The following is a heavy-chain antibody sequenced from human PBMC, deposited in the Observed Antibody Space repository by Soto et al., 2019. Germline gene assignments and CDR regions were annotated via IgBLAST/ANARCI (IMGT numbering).Heavy chain of an antibody. Sequence: EVQLLESGGGLVQPGGSLRLSCAASGFTFSSYAMSWVRQAPGKGLEWVSAISGSGGSTFYADSVKGRFTISRDNSKNTLYLQVNSLRDEDTAVYYCAKDLGGTIFGVIRSGSYYYYYMDVWGKGTTVTVSS. CDR2: ISGSGGST. V-gene: IGHV3-23*01. CDR1: GFTFSSYA. CDR3: AKDLGGTIFGVIRSGSYYYYYMDV. D-gene: IGHD3-3*01. J-gene: IGHJ6*03.